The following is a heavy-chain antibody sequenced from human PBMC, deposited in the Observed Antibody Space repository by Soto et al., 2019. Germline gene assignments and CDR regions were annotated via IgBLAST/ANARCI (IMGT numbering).Heavy chain of an antibody. D-gene: IGHD1-1*01. V-gene: IGHV1-2*02. J-gene: IGHJ4*02. CDR2: INPNSGGT. Sequence: ASVKVSCKASGYTFSDYYIHWVRQASGQGLEWMGWINPNSGGTKYAPKFQGGVTMTRDTSITTAYMELSRLRSGDTAVYYCAKEPATAKPEGVDFWGQGTLVTVSS. CDR1: GYTFSDYY. CDR3: AKEPATAKPEGVDF.